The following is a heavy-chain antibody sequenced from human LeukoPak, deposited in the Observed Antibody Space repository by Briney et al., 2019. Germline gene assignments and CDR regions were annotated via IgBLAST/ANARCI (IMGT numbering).Heavy chain of an antibody. D-gene: IGHD3-10*01. Sequence: SKTLSLTCAVYGGSFSGYYWSWFRQPPGKGLEWIGEINRSGSTNYNPSLKSRVTISVDTSKNQFSWKLSSVTAADTAVYYCARRGRYYGSGRAYLDYWGQGTLVTVSS. CDR2: INRSGST. V-gene: IGHV4-34*01. CDR1: GGSFSGYY. CDR3: ARRGRYYGSGRAYLDY. J-gene: IGHJ4*02.